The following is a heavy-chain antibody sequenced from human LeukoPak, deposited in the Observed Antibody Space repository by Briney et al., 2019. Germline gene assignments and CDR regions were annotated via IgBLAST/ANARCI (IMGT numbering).Heavy chain of an antibody. D-gene: IGHD6-19*01. Sequence: PGGSLRLSCAASGFTVSSNYMSWVRQAPGKGLEWVSVIYSGGSTYYADSVKGRFTISRDNSKNTLYLQMNSLRAEDTAVYYCARGAVAGHDAFDIWGQGTMVPVSS. V-gene: IGHV3-53*01. J-gene: IGHJ3*02. CDR2: IYSGGST. CDR1: GFTVSSNY. CDR3: ARGAVAGHDAFDI.